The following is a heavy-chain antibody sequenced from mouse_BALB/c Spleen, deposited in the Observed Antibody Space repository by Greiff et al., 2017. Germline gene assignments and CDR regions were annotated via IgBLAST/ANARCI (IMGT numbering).Heavy chain of an antibody. V-gene: IGHV7-3*02. CDR2: IRNKANGYTK. J-gene: IGHJ2*01. D-gene: IGHD3-1*01. Sequence: EVKLMDSGGGLVQPGGSLRLSCATSWFTFTDSYMSWVRQPPGKALAWLGFIRNKANGYTKGYSASVKGRFTISRDNSQSILYLQMNTLRAEDSATYYCARYRPGMDYWGQGTTLTVAS. CDR3: ARYRPGMDY. CDR1: WFTFTDSY.